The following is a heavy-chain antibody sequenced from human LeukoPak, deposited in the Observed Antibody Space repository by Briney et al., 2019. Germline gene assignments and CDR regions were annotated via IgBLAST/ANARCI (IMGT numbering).Heavy chain of an antibody. CDR3: AREGRVVGRTISDY. V-gene: IGHV4-38-2*02. J-gene: IGHJ4*02. CDR1: GDSISSGNY. D-gene: IGHD1-26*01. CDR2: IFHTGST. Sequence: SETLSLTCTVSGDSISSGNYWGWIRQPPGKGLEWIGSIFHTGSTYFNLSLKSRVTISVDTSKNQFSLRLSSVTAADTAVYYCAREGRVVGRTISDYWGQGTLVTVSS.